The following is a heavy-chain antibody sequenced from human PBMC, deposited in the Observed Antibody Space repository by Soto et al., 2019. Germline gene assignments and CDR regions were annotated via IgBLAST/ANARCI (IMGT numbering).Heavy chain of an antibody. CDR1: GFTFSSYA. CDR2: ISNDGMNT. J-gene: IGHJ1*01. Sequence: GGSLRLSCVASGFTFSSYALHWVRQAPGKGLEWVALISNDGMNTFYADSVKGRMTVSRDKAEKTMYLQMNSLTAEDTAVYYCAKGLRFMEHWGRGTVVTVSS. D-gene: IGHD1-1*01. CDR3: AKGLRFMEH. V-gene: IGHV3-30-3*02.